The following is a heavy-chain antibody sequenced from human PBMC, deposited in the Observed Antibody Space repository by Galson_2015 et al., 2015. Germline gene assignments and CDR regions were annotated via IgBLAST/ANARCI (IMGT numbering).Heavy chain of an antibody. CDR3: AREEDTAMVLGCMDV. D-gene: IGHD5-18*01. Sequence: SVKVSCKASGGTFSSYAISWVRQAPGQGLEWMGGVIPIFGTANYAQKFQGRVTNTADESTSTAYMELSSLRSEDTAVYYCAREEDTAMVLGCMDVWGQGTTVTVSS. CDR2: VIPIFGTA. CDR1: GGTFSSYA. J-gene: IGHJ6*02. V-gene: IGHV1-69*13.